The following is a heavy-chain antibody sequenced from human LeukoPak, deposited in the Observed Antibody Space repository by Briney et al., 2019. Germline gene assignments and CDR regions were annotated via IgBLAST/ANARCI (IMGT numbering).Heavy chain of an antibody. CDR1: GFTFSSYE. CDR2: ISSSGSTI. D-gene: IGHD3-3*01. CDR3: ARDDYDRQRSGGSYYYYYYMDV. Sequence: PGGSLRLSCAASGFTFSSYEMNWVRQAPGKGLEWVSYISSSGSTIYYADSVKGRFTISRDNAKNSLYLQMNSLRAEDTAVYYCARDDYDRQRSGGSYYYYYYMDVWGKGTTVTVSS. J-gene: IGHJ6*03. V-gene: IGHV3-48*03.